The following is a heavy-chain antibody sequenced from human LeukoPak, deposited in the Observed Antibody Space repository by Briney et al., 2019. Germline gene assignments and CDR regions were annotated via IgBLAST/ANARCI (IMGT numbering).Heavy chain of an antibody. CDR1: GGTFSSYA. V-gene: IGHV1-69*13. CDR2: IIPIFGTG. D-gene: IGHD5-18*01. Sequence: SVKVSCKASGGTFSSYAISWVRQAPGQGLEWMGGIIPIFGTGNYAQKFQGRVTITADESTSTAYMELSSLRSEDTAVYYFARGEGYSYGYLLQHWGQGTLVTVSS. J-gene: IGHJ1*01. CDR3: ARGEGYSYGYLLQH.